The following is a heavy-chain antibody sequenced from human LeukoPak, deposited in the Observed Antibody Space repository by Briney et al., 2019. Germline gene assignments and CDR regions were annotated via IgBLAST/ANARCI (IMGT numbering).Heavy chain of an antibody. CDR1: GGSISSSSYY. J-gene: IGHJ6*03. Sequence: SETLSLTCTVSGGSISSSSYYWGWIRQPPGKGLEWIGEINHSGSTNYNPSLKSRVTISVDTSKNQFSLKLSSVTAADTAVYYCARGNRWSYYYYMDVWGKGTTVTVSS. CDR3: ARGNRWSYYYYMDV. CDR2: INHSGST. V-gene: IGHV4-39*07. D-gene: IGHD2-15*01.